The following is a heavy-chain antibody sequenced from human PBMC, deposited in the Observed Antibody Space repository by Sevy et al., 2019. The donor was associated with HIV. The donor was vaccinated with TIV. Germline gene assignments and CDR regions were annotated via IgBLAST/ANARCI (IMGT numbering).Heavy chain of an antibody. V-gene: IGHV3-33*01. CDR3: ARDVDSNYDGIDA. CDR1: GFIFSNHG. CDR2: IWYDGSDT. D-gene: IGHD4-4*01. J-gene: IGHJ6*02. Sequence: GGSLRLSCAASGFIFSNHGMHWVRQAPDKGLEWVARIWYDGSDTYYGESVKGRFTISRDNSKNTVDLQMNSLRVEDTAVYYCARDVDSNYDGIDAWGQGTTVTVSS.